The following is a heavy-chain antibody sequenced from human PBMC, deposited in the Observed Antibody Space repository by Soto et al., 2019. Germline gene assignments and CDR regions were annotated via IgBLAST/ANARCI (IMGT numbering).Heavy chain of an antibody. CDR3: VRDWGLAGLLDY. V-gene: IGHV3-48*04. J-gene: IGHJ4*02. Sequence: HPGGSLRLSCAASGFTFRTYSMHWVRQVPGKGLEWVSYISSNGATIHYAESVKGRFTISRDNAKNSLFLLMNSLRGDDTAIYYCVRDWGLAGLLDYWGQGTLVTVSS. CDR1: GFTFRTYS. D-gene: IGHD3-16*01. CDR2: ISSNGATI.